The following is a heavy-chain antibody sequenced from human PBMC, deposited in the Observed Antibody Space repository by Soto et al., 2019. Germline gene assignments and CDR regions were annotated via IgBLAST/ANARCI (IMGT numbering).Heavy chain of an antibody. V-gene: IGHV1-69*01. CDR1: GGTFSSYA. CDR2: IIPIFGTA. CDR3: ARPVAGHYYYGMDV. Sequence: QVQLVQSGAEVKKPGSSVKVSCEASGGTFSSYAISWVRQAPGQGLEWMGGIIPIFGTANYAQKFQGRVTITADESTSTAYMELSSLRSEDTAVYYCARPVAGHYYYGMDVWGQGTTVTVSS. J-gene: IGHJ6*02. D-gene: IGHD6-19*01.